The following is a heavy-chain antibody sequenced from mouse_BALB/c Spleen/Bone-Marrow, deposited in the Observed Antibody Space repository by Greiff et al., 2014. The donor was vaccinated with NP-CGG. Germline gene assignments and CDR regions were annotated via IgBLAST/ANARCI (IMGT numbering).Heavy chain of an antibody. CDR1: GFTFSDYG. CDR3: AREGGAMDY. J-gene: IGHJ4*01. CDR2: ISNLAYSI. Sequence: EVKLMESGGGLVQPGGSRKLSCAASGFTFSDYGMAWVRQAPGKGPGWVAFISNLAYSIYYADTVTGRFTISRENAKNTLYLEMSSLRSEDTAMYYCAREGGAMDYWGQGTSVTVSS. V-gene: IGHV5-15*02.